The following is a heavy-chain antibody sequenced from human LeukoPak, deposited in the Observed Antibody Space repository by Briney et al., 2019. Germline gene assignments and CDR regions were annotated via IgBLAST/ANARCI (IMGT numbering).Heavy chain of an antibody. V-gene: IGHV3-30*18. CDR2: ISYDGSNK. CDR3: AKNGYCYDSSGYYYNDY. J-gene: IGHJ4*02. D-gene: IGHD3-22*01. Sequence: AGGSLRLSCAASGFTFCSYGMHWVRQAPGKGLEWVAVISYDGSNKYYADSVKGRFTISRDNSKNTLYLQMNSLRAEDTAVYYCAKNGYCYDSSGYYYNDYWGQGTLVTVSS. CDR1: GFTFCSYG.